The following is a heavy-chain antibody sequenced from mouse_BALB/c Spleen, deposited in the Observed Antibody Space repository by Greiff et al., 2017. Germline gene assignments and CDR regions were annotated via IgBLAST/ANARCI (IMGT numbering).Heavy chain of an antibody. D-gene: IGHD1-2*01. J-gene: IGHJ1*01. CDR2: INSDGGST. Sequence: EVKLMESGGGLVQPGESLKLSCESNEYEFPSHDMSWVRKTPEKRLELVAAINSDGGSTYYPDTMERRFIISRDNTKKTLYLQMSSLRSEDTALYYCARQGTTATFSYWYFDVWGAGTTVTVSS. CDR3: ARQGTTATFSYWYFDV. V-gene: IGHV5-2*01. CDR1: EYEFPSHD.